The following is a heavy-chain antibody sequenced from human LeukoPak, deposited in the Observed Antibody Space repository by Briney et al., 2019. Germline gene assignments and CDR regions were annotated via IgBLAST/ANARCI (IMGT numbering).Heavy chain of an antibody. CDR2: ISGSGGST. CDR3: AKDFIVVVPAAVWAHPDAFDI. V-gene: IGHV3-23*01. D-gene: IGHD2-2*01. J-gene: IGHJ3*02. CDR1: GFTFSSYA. Sequence: GGSLRLSCAASGFTFSSYAMSWVRQAPGKGLEWVSAISGSGGSTYYADSVKGRFTISRGNSKNTLYLQMNSLRAEDTAVYYCAKDFIVVVPAAVWAHPDAFDIWGQGTMVTVSS.